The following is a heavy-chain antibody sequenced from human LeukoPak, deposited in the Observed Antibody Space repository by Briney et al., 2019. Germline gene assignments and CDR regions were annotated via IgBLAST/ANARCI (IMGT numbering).Heavy chain of an antibody. J-gene: IGHJ4*02. CDR2: IYPGDSDT. V-gene: IGHV5-51*01. D-gene: IGHD3-22*01. Sequence: GESLQISCKGSGYSFTSYWIGWVRQMPGKGLDWMGIIYPGDSDTRYSPSFQGQVTISADKSISTAYLQWSSLKASDTAMYYCARPRTAYDSSAFDIWGQGTLVTVSS. CDR1: GYSFTSYW. CDR3: ARPRTAYDSSAFDI.